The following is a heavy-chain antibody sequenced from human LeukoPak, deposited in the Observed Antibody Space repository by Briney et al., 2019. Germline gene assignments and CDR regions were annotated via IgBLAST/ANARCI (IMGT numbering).Heavy chain of an antibody. CDR2: ISYDGNSQ. Sequence: GGSLRLSCAASGFTFSNYAIHWVRQAPGRGLEWVAAISYDGNSQHYGAPVKGRFTISRDNSKNTVYLQMNSLRAEDTAVYYCARASEYYDYVWGSYRFYMDVWGKGTTVTISS. CDR1: GFTFSNYA. CDR3: ARASEYYDYVWGSYRFYMDV. D-gene: IGHD3-16*02. V-gene: IGHV3-30*03. J-gene: IGHJ6*03.